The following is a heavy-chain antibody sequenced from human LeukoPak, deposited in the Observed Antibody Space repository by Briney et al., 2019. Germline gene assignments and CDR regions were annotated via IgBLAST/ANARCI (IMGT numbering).Heavy chain of an antibody. V-gene: IGHV4-34*01. Sequence: SETLSLTCAVYGGSFSGYYWSWIRQPPGKGLEWIGEINHSGSTNYNPSLKSRVTISVDTSKNQFSLKLSSVTAADTAVYYCARAPGKDYFDYWGQGTLVTVSS. CDR1: GGSFSGYY. CDR3: ARAPGKDYFDY. CDR2: INHSGST. J-gene: IGHJ4*02.